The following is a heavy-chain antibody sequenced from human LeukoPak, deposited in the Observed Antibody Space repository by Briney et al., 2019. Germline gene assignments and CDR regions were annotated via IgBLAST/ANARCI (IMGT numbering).Heavy chain of an antibody. Sequence: GESLKVSCKGSGYSFTRYWIGWVRQMPGKGLEWMGIIYPGDSDTRYSPSFQGQVTISADKSISTAYLQWSSLKASDTAMYYCARTPYCTGGDCYSSALYYFDYWGQGTLVTVSS. J-gene: IGHJ4*02. CDR1: GYSFTRYW. D-gene: IGHD2-15*01. V-gene: IGHV5-51*01. CDR3: ARTPYCTGGDCYSSALYYFDY. CDR2: IYPGDSDT.